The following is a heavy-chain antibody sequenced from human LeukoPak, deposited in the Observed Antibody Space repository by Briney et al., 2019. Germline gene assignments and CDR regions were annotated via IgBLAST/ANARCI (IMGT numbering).Heavy chain of an antibody. CDR2: IYYSGST. Sequence: PSETLSLTCTVSGGSISSYYWSWIRQPPGKGLEWIGYIYYSGSTYYNPSLKSRVTISVDTSENQFSLKLSSVTAADTAVYYCARGGVPAAMAVDSNWFDPWGQGTLVTVSS. CDR3: ARGGVPAAMAVDSNWFDP. CDR1: GGSISSYY. J-gene: IGHJ5*02. D-gene: IGHD2-2*01. V-gene: IGHV4-59*08.